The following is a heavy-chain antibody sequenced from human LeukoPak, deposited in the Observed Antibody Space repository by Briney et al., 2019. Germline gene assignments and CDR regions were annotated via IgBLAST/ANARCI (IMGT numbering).Heavy chain of an antibody. J-gene: IGHJ4*02. CDR2: VSPNGETA. V-gene: IGHV3-23*01. D-gene: IGHD5-18*01. Sequence: GGSLRLSCAASGFTFSSYGMHWVRQAPGKGLEWVSGVSPNGETAYYADSVKGRFTISRDNSKNTVYLQVRSLRAEDTAVYYCAKDLGWIQFGYWGQGALVTVSS. CDR3: AKDLGWIQFGY. CDR1: GFTFSSYG.